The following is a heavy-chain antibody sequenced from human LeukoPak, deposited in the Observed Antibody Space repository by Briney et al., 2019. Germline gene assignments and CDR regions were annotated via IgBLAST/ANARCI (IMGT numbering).Heavy chain of an antibody. CDR1: GGTFSSYA. J-gene: IGHJ6*03. CDR2: IIPIFGTA. Sequence: SVKVSCTASGGTFSSYAISWVRQAPGQGLEWMGGIIPIFGTANYAQKFQGRVTITADESTSTAYVGLSSLRSEDTAVYYCARGLVPAAIPPRVVMRGNGYYYYMDVWGKGTTVTVSS. CDR3: ARGLVPAAIPPRVVMRGNGYYYYMDV. D-gene: IGHD2-2*02. V-gene: IGHV1-69*13.